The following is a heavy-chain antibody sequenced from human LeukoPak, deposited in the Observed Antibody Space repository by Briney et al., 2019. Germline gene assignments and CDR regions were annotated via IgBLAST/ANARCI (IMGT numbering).Heavy chain of an antibody. D-gene: IGHD3-3*01. CDR3: ARERFLEWLFGYGMDV. V-gene: IGHV1-2*02. CDR2: INPNSGGT. J-gene: IGHJ6*02. CDR1: GCTFTGYY. Sequence: GASVKVSCKASGCTFTGYYMHWVRQAPGQGLEWVGWINPNSGGTNYAQKFQGRVTMTRDTSISTAYMELSRLRSDDTAVYYCARERFLEWLFGYGMDVWGQGTTVTVSS.